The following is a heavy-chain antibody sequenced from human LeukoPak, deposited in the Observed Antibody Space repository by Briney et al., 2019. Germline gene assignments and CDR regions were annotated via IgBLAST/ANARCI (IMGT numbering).Heavy chain of an antibody. CDR3: ARGSEVYYFDY. CDR2: ISSSSSYI. Sequence: GGSLRLSCAASGFTFSSYSMSWVRQAPGKGLEWVSSISSSSSYIYYADSVKGRFTISRDNAKNSLYLQMNSLRAEDTAVYYCARGSEVYYFDYWGQGTLVTVSS. V-gene: IGHV3-21*01. CDR1: GFTFSSYS. J-gene: IGHJ4*02. D-gene: IGHD3-3*01.